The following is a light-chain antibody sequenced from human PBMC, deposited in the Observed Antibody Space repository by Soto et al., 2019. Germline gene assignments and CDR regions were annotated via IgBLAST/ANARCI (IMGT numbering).Light chain of an antibody. V-gene: IGLV2-14*01. CDR3: NSYTTSSPLEV. Sequence: QSALTQPASVSGSPGQSITISCTGTSSDIGTYDYVSWYQQHPGKAPKLMIYEVINRPSGISNRFSGSKSGNTASLTISGLQAEDEADYYCNSYTTSSPLEVFGGGTKLTVL. CDR1: SSDIGTYDY. CDR2: EVI. J-gene: IGLJ3*02.